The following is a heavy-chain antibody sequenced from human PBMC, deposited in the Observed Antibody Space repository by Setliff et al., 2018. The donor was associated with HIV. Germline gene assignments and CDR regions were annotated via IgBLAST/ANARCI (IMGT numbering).Heavy chain of an antibody. CDR3: ARVRFGSLDY. D-gene: IGHD3-10*01. CDR1: EITFGNSI. V-gene: IGHV3-7*03. Sequence: GGSLRLSCAVSEITFGNSIIAWVRQAPGKGLEWVSTISNIDGSAKDYVDSMKGRFTISRDNAMNSLYLQMDNLRAEDTAVYYCARVRFGSLDYCGQGTLVTVSS. CDR2: ISNIDGSAK. J-gene: IGHJ4*02.